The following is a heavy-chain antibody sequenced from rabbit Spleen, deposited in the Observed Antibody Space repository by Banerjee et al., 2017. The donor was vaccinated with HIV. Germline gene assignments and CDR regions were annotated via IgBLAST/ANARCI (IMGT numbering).Heavy chain of an antibody. CDR1: GFSFNSDYD. CDR2: VNAASSGNT. Sequence: QSLEESGGGLVKSPASLTLTCKASGFSFNSDYDMCWVRQDPRKGVEWIACVNAASSGNTYSPTWAKGRFTSSKAAEPAVSLQMTRLTGADPITSFCARDGVTSFATYGMDLGGPRSRGTV. CDR3: ARDGVTSFATYGMDL. V-gene: IGHV1S40*01. D-gene: IGHD1-1*01. J-gene: IGHJ6*01.